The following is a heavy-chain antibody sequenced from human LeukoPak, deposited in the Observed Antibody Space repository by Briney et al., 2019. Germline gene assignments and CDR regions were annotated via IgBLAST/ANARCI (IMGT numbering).Heavy chain of an antibody. V-gene: IGHV5-51*01. D-gene: IGHD6-13*01. CDR1: GYSFTSYW. CDR3: ARQNLLAAAGTYVAFDI. J-gene: IGHJ3*02. CDR2: IYPGDSDT. Sequence: AGESLKISCKSSGYSFTSYWIGWVRQMPGKGLEWMGIIYPGDSDTRYSPSFQGQVTISADKSISTAYLQWSSLKASDTAMYYCARQNLLAAAGTYVAFDIWGQGTMVTVSS.